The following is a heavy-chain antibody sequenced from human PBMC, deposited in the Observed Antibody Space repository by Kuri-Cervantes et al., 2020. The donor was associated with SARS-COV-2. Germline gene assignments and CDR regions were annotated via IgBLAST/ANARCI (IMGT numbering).Heavy chain of an antibody. D-gene: IGHD6-13*01. CDR3: AREGESSSWYSNWFDP. CDR2: ISGSGGST. Sequence: LSLTCAASGFTFSSYEMSWVRQAPGKGLEWVSAISGSGGSTYYADSVKGRFTISRDNSKNTLYLQMNSLRAEDMAVYYCAREGESSSWYSNWFDPWGQGTLVTVSS. J-gene: IGHJ5*02. CDR1: GFTFSSYE. V-gene: IGHV3-23*01.